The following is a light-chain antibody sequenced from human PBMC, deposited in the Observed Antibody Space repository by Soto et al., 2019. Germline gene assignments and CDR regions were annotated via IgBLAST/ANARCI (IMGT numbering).Light chain of an antibody. CDR1: SSDVGGYDY. J-gene: IGLJ1*01. CDR2: EVN. CDR3: SSYSISTAYL. Sequence: ALTQPASVSGSPGQSITISCTGTSSDVGGYDYVSWYQLHPGKAPKLMVFEVNNRPSGVSYRFSGSKSGNTASLTISGLQAEDEADYFCSSYSISTAYLFGTGTTVTVL. V-gene: IGLV2-14*01.